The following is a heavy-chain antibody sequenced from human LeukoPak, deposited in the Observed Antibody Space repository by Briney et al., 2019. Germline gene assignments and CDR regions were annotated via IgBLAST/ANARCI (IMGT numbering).Heavy chain of an antibody. CDR3: ARLKGGRYFDWHSAFDI. CDR1: GGTFSSYA. Sequence: SVTVSCKASGGTFSSYAISWVRQAPGQGLEWMGGIIPMFDTANYAQKFQGRVTISTDESTSTAYMELSSLRSEDTAVYYCARLKGGRYFDWHSAFDIWGQGTMVTVSS. CDR2: IIPMFDTA. J-gene: IGHJ3*02. D-gene: IGHD3-9*01. V-gene: IGHV1-69*05.